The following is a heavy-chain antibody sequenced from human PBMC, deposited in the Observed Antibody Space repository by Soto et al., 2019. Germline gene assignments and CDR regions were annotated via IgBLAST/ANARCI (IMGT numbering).Heavy chain of an antibody. J-gene: IGHJ4*02. D-gene: IGHD6-6*01. Sequence: ASVKVSCKASGYTFTSYAMHWLRQAPGQRLEWMGWINAGNGNTKYSQKFQGRVTITRDTSASTAYMELSSLRSEDTAVYYCARDQRPAARPLYYFDYWGQGTLVTVSS. CDR2: INAGNGNT. V-gene: IGHV1-3*01. CDR1: GYTFTSYA. CDR3: ARDQRPAARPLYYFDY.